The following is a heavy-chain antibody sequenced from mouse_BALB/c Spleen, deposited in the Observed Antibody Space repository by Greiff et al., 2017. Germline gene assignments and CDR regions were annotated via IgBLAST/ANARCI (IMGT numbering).Heavy chain of an antibody. D-gene: IGHD2-10*02. CDR2: IDPENGNT. V-gene: IGHV14-1*02. CDR3: ARKYGNEYYAMDY. J-gene: IGHJ4*01. Sequence: VQLQQSGAELVRPGALVKLSCKASGFNIKDDYMHWVKQRPEQGLEWIGWIDPENGNTIYDPKFQGKASITADTSSNTAYLQLSSLTSEDTAVYYCARKYGNEYYAMDYWGQGTSVTVSA. CDR1: GFNIKDDY.